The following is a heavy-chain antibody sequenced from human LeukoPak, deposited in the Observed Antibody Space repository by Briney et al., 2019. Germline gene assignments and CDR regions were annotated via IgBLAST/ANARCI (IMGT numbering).Heavy chain of an antibody. Sequence: SETLSLTCAVSGGSISSGGYSWSWIRQPPGKGLEWIGYIYHSGSTYYNPSLKSRVTISVDTSKNQFSLKLSSVTAADTAVYYCARGVVVYYFDYWGQGTLVTVSS. CDR1: GGSISSGGYS. D-gene: IGHD2-15*01. V-gene: IGHV4-30-2*05. CDR2: IYHSGST. J-gene: IGHJ4*02. CDR3: ARGVVVYYFDY.